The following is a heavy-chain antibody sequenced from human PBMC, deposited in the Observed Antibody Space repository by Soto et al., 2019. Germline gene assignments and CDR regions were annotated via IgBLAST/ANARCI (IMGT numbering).Heavy chain of an antibody. D-gene: IGHD5-12*01. J-gene: IGHJ5*02. Sequence: PGGSLRLSCATSGFTFANYAMTWVHQGPGKGLEWVSSISAGGVSTYFAYSVKGRFTISRDNSKNTLFLHMNSLRAEDTAVYYCAKMYRGYSGYIQSWGQGTLVTVSS. CDR3: AKMYRGYSGYIQS. CDR1: GFTFANYA. CDR2: ISAGGVST. V-gene: IGHV3-23*01.